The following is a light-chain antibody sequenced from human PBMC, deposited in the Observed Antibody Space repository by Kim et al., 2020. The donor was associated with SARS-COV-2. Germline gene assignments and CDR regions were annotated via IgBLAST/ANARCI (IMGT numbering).Light chain of an antibody. CDR2: GKN. CDR3: NSRDSSGNPWV. J-gene: IGLJ3*02. V-gene: IGLV3-19*01. CDR1: SLRSYY. Sequence: SSELTQDPVVSVALGQTVRITCQGDSLRSYYASWYQQKPGQAPVLVIYGKNNRPSGIPDRFSGSSSGNTASLTITGAQAEDEADYYCNSRDSSGNPWVFGGGTQLTVL.